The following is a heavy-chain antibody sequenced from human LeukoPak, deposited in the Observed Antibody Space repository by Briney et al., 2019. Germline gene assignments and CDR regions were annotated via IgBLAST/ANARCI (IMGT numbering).Heavy chain of an antibody. Sequence: PSETLSLTCSVSGASINGYYWSWIRQTPGKGLEWIGYVSHTGTTTNNPSLESRVTITVDTSKSQFSLKMTSVTAADTAVYYCARDRSGSYYTFDIWGPGTMVTVSS. CDR2: VSHTGTT. J-gene: IGHJ3*02. CDR1: GASINGYY. D-gene: IGHD1-26*01. CDR3: ARDRSGSYYTFDI. V-gene: IGHV4-59*01.